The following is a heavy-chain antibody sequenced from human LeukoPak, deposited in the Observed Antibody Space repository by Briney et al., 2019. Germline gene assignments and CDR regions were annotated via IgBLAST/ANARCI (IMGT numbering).Heavy chain of an antibody. D-gene: IGHD2-2*02. J-gene: IGHJ5*02. CDR1: GYRFTSYW. V-gene: IGHV5-51*01. CDR3: ARSPDIVVVPAAIPVAGGWFDP. Sequence: GESLKISFKGSGYRFTSYWIGWVRPMPGKGLEWMGIIYPGDSDTRYSPSFQGQVTISADKSISTAYLQWSSLKASDTAMYYCARSPDIVVVPAAIPVAGGWFDPWGQGTLVTVSS. CDR2: IYPGDSDT.